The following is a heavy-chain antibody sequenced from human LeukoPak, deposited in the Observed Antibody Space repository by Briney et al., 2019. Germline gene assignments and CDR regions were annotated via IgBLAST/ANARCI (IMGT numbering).Heavy chain of an antibody. Sequence: PGGSLRLSCAASGFTFSIYGMHWVRQAPGKGLEWVAVISYDGSNTYYADSVKGRFTISSDNSKNTLYLQMNSLRAEDTAVYYCAKDQFGWAPGYSSGPLDYWGQGTPVTASS. CDR3: AKDQFGWAPGYSSGPLDY. J-gene: IGHJ4*02. CDR1: GFTFSIYG. V-gene: IGHV3-30*18. D-gene: IGHD6-19*01. CDR2: ISYDGSNT.